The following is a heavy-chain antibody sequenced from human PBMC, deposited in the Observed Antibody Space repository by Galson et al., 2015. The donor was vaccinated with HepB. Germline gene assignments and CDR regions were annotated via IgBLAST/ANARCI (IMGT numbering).Heavy chain of an antibody. V-gene: IGHV1-2*06. Sequence: SVKVSCKASGYTFTGYYMHWVRQAPGQGLEWMGRINPNSGGTNYAQKFQGRVTMTRDTSISTAYMELSRLRSDDTAVYYCASLYGSGSYPYYYYYGMDVWGQGTTVTVSS. J-gene: IGHJ6*02. D-gene: IGHD3-10*01. CDR1: GYTFTGYY. CDR3: ASLYGSGSYPYYYYYGMDV. CDR2: INPNSGGT.